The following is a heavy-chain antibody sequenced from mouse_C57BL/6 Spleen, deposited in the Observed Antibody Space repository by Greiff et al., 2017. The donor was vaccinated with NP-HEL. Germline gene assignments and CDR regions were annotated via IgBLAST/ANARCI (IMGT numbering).Heavy chain of an antibody. J-gene: IGHJ1*03. CDR3: AKGGTVVDWYFDV. CDR2: IYPGDGDT. CDR1: GYAFSSYW. V-gene: IGHV1-80*01. D-gene: IGHD1-1*01. Sequence: VQVVESGAELVKPGASVKISCKASGYAFSSYWMNWVKQRPGKGLEWIGQIYPGDGDTNYNGKFKGKATLTADKSSSTADMQLSSLTSEDSAVYFCAKGGTVVDWYFDVWGTGTTVTVSS.